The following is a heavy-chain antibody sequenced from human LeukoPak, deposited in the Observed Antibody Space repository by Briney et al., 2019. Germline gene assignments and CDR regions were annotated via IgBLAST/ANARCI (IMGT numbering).Heavy chain of an antibody. Sequence: GGSLRLSCAASGFTFSSYEMNWVRQAPGKGLEWVSYISSSGSTIYYADSVKGRFTISSDNAKNSLYLQMNSLRAEDTAVYYCARDLMITFGGVIARGYYFDYWGQGTLVTVSS. CDR3: ARDLMITFGGVIARGYYFDY. V-gene: IGHV3-48*03. CDR1: GFTFSSYE. J-gene: IGHJ4*02. D-gene: IGHD3-16*02. CDR2: ISSSGSTI.